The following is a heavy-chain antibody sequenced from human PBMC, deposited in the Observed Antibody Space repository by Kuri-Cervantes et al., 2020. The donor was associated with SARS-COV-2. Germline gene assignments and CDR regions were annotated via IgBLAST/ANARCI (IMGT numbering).Heavy chain of an antibody. CDR1: GDTFSSYA. CDR2: IIPIFGTA. D-gene: IGHD6-19*01. V-gene: IGHV1-69*13. Sequence: SVKVSCKASGDTFSSYAISWVRQAPGQGLEWMGGIIPIFGTANYAQKFQGRVTITADESTSTAYMELSSLRSEDTAVYYCARLAASGWFPDAFDIWGQGTMVTVSS. CDR3: ARLAASGWFPDAFDI. J-gene: IGHJ3*02.